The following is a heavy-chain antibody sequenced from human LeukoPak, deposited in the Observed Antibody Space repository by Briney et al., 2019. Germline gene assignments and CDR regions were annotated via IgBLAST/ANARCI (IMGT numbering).Heavy chain of an antibody. J-gene: IGHJ4*02. V-gene: IGHV1-2*02. D-gene: IGHD5-18*01. CDR3: ARSVDTAMASAFDY. CDR1: GYSFTSYW. CDR2: INPNSGGT. Sequence: GESLKISCKGSGYSFTSYWIGWVRQMPGKGLEWMGWINPNSGGTNYAQKFQGRVTMTRDTSISTAYMELSRLRSDDTAVYYCARSVDTAMASAFDYWGQGTLVTVSS.